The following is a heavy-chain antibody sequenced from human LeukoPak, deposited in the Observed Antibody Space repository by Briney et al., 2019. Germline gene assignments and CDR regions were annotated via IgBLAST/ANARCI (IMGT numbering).Heavy chain of an antibody. CDR3: ARDVAGSLDY. V-gene: IGHV3-7*01. CDR1: GFTFSSYW. J-gene: IGHJ4*02. D-gene: IGHD1-26*01. Sequence: QPGGSLRLSCVASGFTFSSYWMAWVRQAPGKGLEWVANIKQDESEKNYVDSVKGRFTISRDNAKNSLFLQMNSLRVEDTAVYYCARDVAGSLDYWGQGTLVTVSS. CDR2: IKQDESEK.